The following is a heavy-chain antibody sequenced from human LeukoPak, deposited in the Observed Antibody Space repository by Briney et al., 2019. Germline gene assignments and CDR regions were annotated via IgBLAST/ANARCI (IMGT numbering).Heavy chain of an antibody. CDR3: ARDEYRSRWLHP. CDR1: GFTFSSYW. D-gene: IGHD5-24*01. J-gene: IGHJ5*02. V-gene: IGHV3-7*01. CDR2: IKGDGSEK. Sequence: GGSLRLSCAASGFTFSSYWMSWVRLAPGKGLEWVANIKGDGSEKWYADTVKGRFTISRDNAQNSVHLQMNSLRAEDTAVYHCARDEYRSRWLHPWGQGTLVTVTS.